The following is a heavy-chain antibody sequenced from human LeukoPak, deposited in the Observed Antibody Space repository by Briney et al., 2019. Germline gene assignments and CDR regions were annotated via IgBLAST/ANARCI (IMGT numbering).Heavy chain of an antibody. Sequence: RAGGSLRLSCAASGFTFSLYGIHWVRQAPGKGLEWVTVISYDGRNQYYADSVKGRFTISRDNSKNTLYLQMNSLRAEDTAVYYCARGGLYGSGTSYFDYWGQGTLVTVSS. D-gene: IGHD3-10*01. CDR3: ARGGLYGSGTSYFDY. CDR2: ISYDGRNQ. J-gene: IGHJ4*02. CDR1: GFTFSLYG. V-gene: IGHV3-30*04.